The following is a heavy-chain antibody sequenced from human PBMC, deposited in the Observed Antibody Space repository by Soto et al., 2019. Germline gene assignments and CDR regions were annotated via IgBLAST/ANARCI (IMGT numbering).Heavy chain of an antibody. CDR1: GGSISSYY. J-gene: IGHJ4*02. Sequence: PSETLSLTCTVSGGSISSYYWSWIRQPPGKGLEWIGYIYYSGSTNYNPSLKSRVTISVDTSKNQFSLKLSSVTAADTAVYYCARGFWSGYAGGFDYWGQGTLVTVSS. D-gene: IGHD3-3*01. CDR3: ARGFWSGYAGGFDY. V-gene: IGHV4-59*01. CDR2: IYYSGST.